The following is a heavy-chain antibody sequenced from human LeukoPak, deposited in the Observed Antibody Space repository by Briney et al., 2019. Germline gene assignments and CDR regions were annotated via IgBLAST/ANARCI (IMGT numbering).Heavy chain of an antibody. D-gene: IGHD3-3*01. Sequence: SETLSLTCTVSGGSISSYYWSWIRQTPGKGLEWIGYVYYTGTTNYNPSLQSRVTITVDTSNNQFFLSLRSVTAADTAVYYCARYMRASGTYDFDNWGRGTLVTVSS. CDR1: GGSISSYY. CDR2: VYYTGTT. CDR3: ARYMRASGTYDFDN. V-gene: IGHV4-59*13. J-gene: IGHJ4*02.